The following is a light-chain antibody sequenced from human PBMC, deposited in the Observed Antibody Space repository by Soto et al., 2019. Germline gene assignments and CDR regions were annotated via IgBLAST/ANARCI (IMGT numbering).Light chain of an antibody. CDR1: NSNVGSYY. CDR3: ASWDDSLSGVV. J-gene: IGLJ2*01. Sequence: QSVLTQPPSASGTPVQRVTISCSGSNSNVGSYYVYWYQQLPGTAPKLLIYRANQRPSGVPDRFSVSKSGTSASLAISGLRSADAADYYCASWDDSLSGVVFGGGTKLTVL. CDR2: RAN. V-gene: IGLV1-47*01.